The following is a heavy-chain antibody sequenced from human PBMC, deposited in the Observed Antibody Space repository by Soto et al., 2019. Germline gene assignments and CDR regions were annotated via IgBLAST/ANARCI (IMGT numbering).Heavy chain of an antibody. V-gene: IGHV3-48*01. J-gene: IGHJ4*02. CDR2: ISGNGEVI. CDR3: ARDYSSYGPFDY. D-gene: IGHD5-18*01. Sequence: GGSLRLSCAASGFPFSSYWMSWVRQAPGKGLERISYISGNGEVIQYADSVKGRFTISRDNAKNSLYLQMNSLRAEDTAVYYCARDYSSYGPFDYWGQGTLVTVSS. CDR1: GFPFSSYW.